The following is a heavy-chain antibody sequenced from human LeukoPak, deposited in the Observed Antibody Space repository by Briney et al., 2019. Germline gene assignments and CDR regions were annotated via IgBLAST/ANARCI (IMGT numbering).Heavy chain of an antibody. CDR1: EFTFSSYE. CDR2: ISGGGETT. Sequence: GGSLRLSCSASEFTFSSYEMNWVRQAPGKGLEWVSYISGGGETTLYADSVEGRFTTSRDNAKNSLYLQLTSLRAEDTAVYYCARVGRIQYFDCWGQGTLVTVSS. D-gene: IGHD5-18*01. J-gene: IGHJ4*02. CDR3: ARVGRIQYFDC. V-gene: IGHV3-48*03.